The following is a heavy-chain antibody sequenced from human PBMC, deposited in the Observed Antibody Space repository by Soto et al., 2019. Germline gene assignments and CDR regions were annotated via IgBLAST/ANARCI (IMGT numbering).Heavy chain of an antibody. CDR2: IHYGGST. J-gene: IGHJ4*02. Sequence: QVQLQESGPGLVKPSETLSLTCSVSGGSLRINNYYWSWIRQPPGKGLEWIGYIHYGGSTKYNPSLESRVTISIDTSNNQFSLNLISVIPADTAVYYGARQGYGDYTHWGQGTLVAVSS. CDR1: GGSLRINNYY. V-gene: IGHV4-61*01. CDR3: ARQGYGDYTH. D-gene: IGHD4-17*01.